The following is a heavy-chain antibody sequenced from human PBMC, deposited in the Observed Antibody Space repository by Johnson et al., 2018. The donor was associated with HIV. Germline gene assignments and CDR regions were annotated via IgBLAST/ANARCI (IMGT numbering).Heavy chain of an antibody. J-gene: IGHJ3*02. V-gene: IGHV3-30*04. Sequence: VQLVESGGGVVQPVRSLRLSCAASGFTFSSYAMHWVRQAPGKGLEWVAVISYDGHNKYYADFVKGRFNISRDNSKNTLYLQMNSLRAEDTAVYYCARAPLHLWFEPSDAFDIWGQGTMVTVSS. CDR2: ISYDGHNK. CDR1: GFTFSSYA. CDR3: ARAPLHLWFEPSDAFDI. D-gene: IGHD3-10*01.